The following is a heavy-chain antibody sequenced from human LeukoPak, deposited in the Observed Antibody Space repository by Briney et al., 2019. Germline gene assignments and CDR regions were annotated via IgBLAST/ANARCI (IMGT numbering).Heavy chain of an antibody. Sequence: GESLQISCKGSGYSFTSYWIGWVRQMPGKGLEWMGIIYPGDSDTRYSPSFQGQVTISADKSISTAYLQWSSLKASDTAMYYCARGGVVTAIPFWFDPWGQGTLVTVSS. V-gene: IGHV5-51*01. CDR2: IYPGDSDT. D-gene: IGHD2-21*02. CDR1: GYSFTSYW. J-gene: IGHJ5*02. CDR3: ARGGVVTAIPFWFDP.